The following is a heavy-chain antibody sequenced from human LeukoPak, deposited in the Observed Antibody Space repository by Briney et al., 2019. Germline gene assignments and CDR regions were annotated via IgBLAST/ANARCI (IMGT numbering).Heavy chain of an antibody. CDR3: ARSPSPHIQDAFDI. D-gene: IGHD6-6*01. J-gene: IGHJ3*02. V-gene: IGHV5-51*01. CDR1: GYSFTSYW. CDR2: IYAGDTEN. Sequence: GESLKISCTGAGYSFTSYWIGWVRQLPGKGLGWVGIIYAGDTENRYSSFFQGQITISDDKSITTAYLQRSSLKASATAIYYCARSPSPHIQDAFDIWGQGTMVTVSS.